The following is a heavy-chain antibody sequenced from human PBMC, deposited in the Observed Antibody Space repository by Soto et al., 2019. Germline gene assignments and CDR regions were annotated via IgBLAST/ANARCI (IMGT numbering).Heavy chain of an antibody. J-gene: IGHJ4*02. CDR1: GFTFSTYG. D-gene: IGHD6-13*01. V-gene: IGHV3-33*01. CDR2: IWYDGSNK. CDR3: AREGQLAFDY. Sequence: GGSLRLSCAASGFTFSTYGMHWVRQAPGKGLEWVAVIWYDGSNKYYGDSVKGRFTISRDNSKNTLYLQMNTLRADDTAVYYCAREGQLAFDYWGQGTLVTVSS.